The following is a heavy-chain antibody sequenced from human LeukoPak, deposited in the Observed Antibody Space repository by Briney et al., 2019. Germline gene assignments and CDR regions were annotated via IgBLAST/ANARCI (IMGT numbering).Heavy chain of an antibody. J-gene: IGHJ4*02. D-gene: IGHD4-17*01. V-gene: IGHV3-21*01. Sequence: GGSLRLSCAASASTFSRSYMGWVRQAPGKGLEWVSSISSSSSYIYYADSVKGRFTISRDNAKNSLYLQMNSLRAEDTAVYYCARDRNYGDSFDYWGQGTLVTVSS. CDR2: ISSSSSYI. CDR3: ARDRNYGDSFDY. CDR1: ASTFSRSY.